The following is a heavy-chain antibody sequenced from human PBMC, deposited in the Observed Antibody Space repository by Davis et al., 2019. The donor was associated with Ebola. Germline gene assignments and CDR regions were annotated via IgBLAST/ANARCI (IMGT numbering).Heavy chain of an antibody. CDR1: GFTFEHYA. D-gene: IGHD4-11*01. CDR2: ISWNSYTI. CDR3: AKATTVTTFGYAFDM. J-gene: IGHJ3*02. Sequence: GGSLRLSCAASGFTFEHYAMHWVRLAPGKGLEWVSGISWNSYTIGYADSVKGRFTISRDNAKNSLYLQMNGLRAEDMALYYCAKATTVTTFGYAFDMWGQGTMVTVSS. V-gene: IGHV3-9*03.